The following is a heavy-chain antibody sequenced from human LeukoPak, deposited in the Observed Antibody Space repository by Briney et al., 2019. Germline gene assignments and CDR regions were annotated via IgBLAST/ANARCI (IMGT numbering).Heavy chain of an antibody. Sequence: PSETLSLTCTVSGGSISSGDYYWSWIRQPPGKGLEWIGYIYYSGSTYYNPSLKSRVTISVDTSKNQFSLKLSSVTAADTAVYYCARVLSDSSGYRFDYWGQGTLVTVSS. CDR2: IYYSGST. D-gene: IGHD3-22*01. CDR1: GGSISSGDYY. J-gene: IGHJ4*02. V-gene: IGHV4-30-4*01. CDR3: ARVLSDSSGYRFDY.